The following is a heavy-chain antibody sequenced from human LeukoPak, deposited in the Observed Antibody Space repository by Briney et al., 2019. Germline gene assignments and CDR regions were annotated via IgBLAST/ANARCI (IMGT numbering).Heavy chain of an antibody. CDR2: ISYDGSNK. CDR3: ARAGYCSSTSCLSPFDY. V-gene: IGHV3-30*04. D-gene: IGHD2-2*01. J-gene: IGHJ4*02. Sequence: GGSLRLSCAASGFTFSSYAMHWVRQAPGKGLEWVAVISYDGSNKYYADSVKGRFTISRDNSKNTLYLQINSLRAEDTAVYYCARAGYCSSTSCLSPFDYWGQGTLVTVSS. CDR1: GFTFSSYA.